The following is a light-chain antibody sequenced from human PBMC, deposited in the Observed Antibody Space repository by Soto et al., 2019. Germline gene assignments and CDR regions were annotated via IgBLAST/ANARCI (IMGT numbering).Light chain of an antibody. CDR3: QHRSNWPPMYT. CDR1: QSVGGF. V-gene: IGKV3-11*01. CDR2: DTS. J-gene: IGKJ2*01. Sequence: EIVLTQSPATLSLSPGERATLSCRASQSVGGFLAWYQQKSRQAPRLLIYDTSKRVTGIPARFSGSGSGTDFTLTISSLEPEDFAVYHCQHRSNWPPMYTFGQGTKLQIK.